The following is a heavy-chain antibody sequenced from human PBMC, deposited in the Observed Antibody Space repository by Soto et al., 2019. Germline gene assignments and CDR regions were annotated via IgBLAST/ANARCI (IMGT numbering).Heavy chain of an antibody. J-gene: IGHJ6*03. CDR2: ISAYNGNT. CDR3: ARDRGLAPPVAGNTHYYYYMDV. D-gene: IGHD6-19*01. Sequence: QDQLVQSGVEVKKPGASVKVSCKASGYSFTNYGITWVRQAPGQGFEWMGWISAYNGNTNYAQKFQGRVTMTTDASTSTAYLELRSLRSDATAVYYWARDRGLAPPVAGNTHYYYYMDVWGKGTTVTVSS. CDR1: GYSFTNYG. V-gene: IGHV1-18*01.